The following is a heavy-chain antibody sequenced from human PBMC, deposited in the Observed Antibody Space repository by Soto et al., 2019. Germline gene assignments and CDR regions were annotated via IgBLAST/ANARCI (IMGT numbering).Heavy chain of an antibody. CDR2: INPNSGGT. V-gene: IGHV1-2*04. J-gene: IGHJ3*02. D-gene: IGHD3-22*01. CDR1: GYTFTSYD. Sequence: GASVKVSCKASGYTFTSYDISWVRQAPGQGLEWMGWINPNSGGTNYAQKFQGWVTMTRDTSISTAYMELSRLRSDDTAVYYCAREVNYYDSSGPPPAFDIWGQGTMVTVSS. CDR3: AREVNYYDSSGPPPAFDI.